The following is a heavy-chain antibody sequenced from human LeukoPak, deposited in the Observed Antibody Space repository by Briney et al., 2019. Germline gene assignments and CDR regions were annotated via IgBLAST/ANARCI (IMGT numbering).Heavy chain of an antibody. CDR2: ISAYNGNT. CDR3: ARGSTARYYYDSSGYYRGAVDY. V-gene: IGHV1-18*01. D-gene: IGHD3-22*01. Sequence: ASVKVSCKASGGTFSSYAISWVRQAPGQGLEWMGWISAYNGNTNYAQKFQGRVTMTTDTSTNTAYMELRSLRSDDTAVYYCARGSTARYYYDSSGYYRGAVDYWGKGTLVTISS. CDR1: GGTFSSYA. J-gene: IGHJ4*02.